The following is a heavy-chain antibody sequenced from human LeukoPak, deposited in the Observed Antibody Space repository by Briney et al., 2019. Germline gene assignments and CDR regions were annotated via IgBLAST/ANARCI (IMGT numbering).Heavy chain of an antibody. CDR1: GGSISSYY. CDR2: IYHSGST. Sequence: SETLSLTCTVSGGSISSYYWSWIRQPPGKGLEWIGSIYHSGSTYYNPSLKSRVTISLDTSENQFSLKLSSVTAADTAVYYCARDLYSSGWGYFDYWGQGTLVTVSS. D-gene: IGHD6-19*01. V-gene: IGHV4-38-2*02. CDR3: ARDLYSSGWGYFDY. J-gene: IGHJ4*02.